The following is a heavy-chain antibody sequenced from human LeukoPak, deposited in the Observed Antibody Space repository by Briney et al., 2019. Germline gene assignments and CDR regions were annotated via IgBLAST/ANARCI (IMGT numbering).Heavy chain of an antibody. Sequence: PSETLSLTCTVSGGSISSRNYYWSWIRQPPGKGLECIGFIHYSGDTYYKPSLKSRLTISLDTSKSLFSLNVNSVTAADTAVYFCASNYWSYYYNAMDVWGQGTTVTVS. D-gene: IGHD2-8*02. CDR2: IHYSGDT. CDR3: ASNYWSYYYNAMDV. V-gene: IGHV4-30-4*01. J-gene: IGHJ6*02. CDR1: GGSISSRNYY.